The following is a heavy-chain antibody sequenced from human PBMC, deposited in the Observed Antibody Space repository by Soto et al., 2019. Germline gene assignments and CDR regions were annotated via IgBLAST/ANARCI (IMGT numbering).Heavy chain of an antibody. Sequence: EVQLLESGGDLVQPGGSLRLSCAASGFTSSTYAMSWVRQAPGKGLEWVSGISGRGGITYYAHSVKGRFTISRDNSRDTLYLQMNSLRSEDTAMYYCAKDLTTLKGTGSSSDYRGQGTLVTVSS. CDR1: GFTSSTYA. CDR2: ISGRGGIT. D-gene: IGHD3-10*01. J-gene: IGHJ4*02. CDR3: AKDLTTLKGTGSSSDY. V-gene: IGHV3-23*01.